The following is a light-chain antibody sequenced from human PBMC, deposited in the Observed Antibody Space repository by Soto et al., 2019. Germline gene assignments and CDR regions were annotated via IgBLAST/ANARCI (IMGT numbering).Light chain of an antibody. Sequence: QSALTQPGSVSGSPGQSVTISCTGTSSDVGDYNLVSWYQQYPGKAPKLMIYEGGKRPSGVSNRFSGSKSGNTASLTISGLQAEDEADYYCCSFALRSTLIFGGGTQLTVL. CDR2: EGG. CDR3: CSFALRSTLI. CDR1: SSDVGDYNL. V-gene: IGLV2-23*01. J-gene: IGLJ2*01.